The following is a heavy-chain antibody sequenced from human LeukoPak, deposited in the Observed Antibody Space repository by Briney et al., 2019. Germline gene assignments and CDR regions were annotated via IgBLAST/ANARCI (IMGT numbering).Heavy chain of an antibody. J-gene: IGHJ4*02. CDR2: INHSGST. Sequence: PSVTLSLTCAVYGGSFSGYYWSWIRQPPGKGLEWIGEINHSGSTNYNPSLKSRVTISVDTSKNQFSLKLSSVTAADTAVYYCAGADSSGYYWGYWGQGTLVTVSS. CDR3: AGADSSGYYWGY. CDR1: GGSFSGYY. D-gene: IGHD3-22*01. V-gene: IGHV4-34*01.